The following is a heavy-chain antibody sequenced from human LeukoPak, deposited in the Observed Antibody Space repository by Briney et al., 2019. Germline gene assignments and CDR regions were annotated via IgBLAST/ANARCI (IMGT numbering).Heavy chain of an antibody. Sequence: SVKVSCKASGGTFSSYAISWVRQAPGQGLEWMGGIIPIFGTANYAQEFKGRVTITTDESTSTAYMELNSLLSDDTAVYYCVRVSTGWNFDYWGQGSLVTVSS. CDR1: GGTFSSYA. J-gene: IGHJ4*02. D-gene: IGHD2-8*02. V-gene: IGHV1-69*05. CDR3: VRVSTGWNFDY. CDR2: IIPIFGTA.